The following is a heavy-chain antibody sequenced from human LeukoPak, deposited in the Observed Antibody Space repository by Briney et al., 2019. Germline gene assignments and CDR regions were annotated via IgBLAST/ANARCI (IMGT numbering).Heavy chain of an antibody. CDR2: INHSGYT. D-gene: IGHD1-14*01. Sequence: SETLSLTCAVSAVSFNDYYWSWVRQYPGKGLEWIGEINHSGYTNDSPSLKSRVTISIDTSRKQFSLNLRSVTVADTAVYYCTRMTTGHDYWGQGTLVTVSS. V-gene: IGHV4-34*01. J-gene: IGHJ4*02. CDR1: AVSFNDYY. CDR3: TRMTTGHDY.